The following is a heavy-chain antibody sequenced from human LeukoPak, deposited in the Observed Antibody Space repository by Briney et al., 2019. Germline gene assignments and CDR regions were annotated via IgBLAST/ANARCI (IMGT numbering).Heavy chain of an antibody. Sequence: GGSLRLSCAASGFTFSNYAISWVRQAPGKGLEWVSPISGSGRTTNYTDSVKGRFTISRDNSKNTLYLQMNNLRPEDTAVYYCAKGAGVSSDPRYWYFDLWGRGTLVTVSS. CDR1: GFTFSNYA. V-gene: IGHV3-23*01. CDR2: ISGSGRTT. J-gene: IGHJ2*01. CDR3: AKGAGVSSDPRYWYFDL. D-gene: IGHD6-13*01.